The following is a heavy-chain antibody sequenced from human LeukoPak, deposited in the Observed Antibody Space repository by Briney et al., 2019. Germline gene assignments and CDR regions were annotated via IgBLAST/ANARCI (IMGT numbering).Heavy chain of an antibody. J-gene: IGHJ4*02. CDR1: GLTFKSYD. D-gene: IGHD6-13*01. CDR3: ARGGRGSSWFDN. Sequence: GGSLRLSCAASGLTFKSYDMHWVRKAAGEVLKWVSAIGTAGDTYYPGSVKGRFTISRENAKNSLYLQMNSLRAGDTAVYYCARGGRGSSWFDNWGQGTLVTVSS. CDR2: IGTAGDT. V-gene: IGHV3-13*01.